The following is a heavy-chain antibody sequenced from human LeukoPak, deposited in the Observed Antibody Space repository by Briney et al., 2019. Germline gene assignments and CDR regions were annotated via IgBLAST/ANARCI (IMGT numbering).Heavy chain of an antibody. CDR2: IIPIFGTA. D-gene: IGHD6-13*01. CDR1: GGTFSSYA. CDR3: ARVPFKAAAAHQYDYYGMDV. V-gene: IGHV1-69*13. J-gene: IGHJ6*02. Sequence: GASVKVSCKASGGTFSSYAISWVRQAPGQGLEWMGGIIPIFGTANYAQKFQGRVTITADESTSTAYMELSSLRSEDTAVYYCARVPFKAAAAHQYDYYGMDVWGQGTTVTVSS.